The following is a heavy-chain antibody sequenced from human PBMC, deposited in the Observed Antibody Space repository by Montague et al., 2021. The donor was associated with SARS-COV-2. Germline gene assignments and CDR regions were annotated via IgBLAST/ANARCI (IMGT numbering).Heavy chain of an antibody. J-gene: IGHJ3*02. D-gene: IGHD3-22*01. V-gene: IGHV4-31*03. Sequence: TLSLTCTVSGGSFSRGSYYWSWHPQHPGKGLDWYGYINDRGTNYYNPPLKSRVTISVDTSKNPFSLKRSSVTAADTVVYYCASVQGITLIVVVIGDSDIWGQGTMVTVSS. CDR1: GGSFSRGSYY. CDR3: ASVQGITLIVVVIGDSDI. CDR2: INDRGTN.